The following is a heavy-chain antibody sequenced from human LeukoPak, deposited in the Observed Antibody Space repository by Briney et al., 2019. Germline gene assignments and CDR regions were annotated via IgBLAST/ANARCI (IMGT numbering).Heavy chain of an antibody. Sequence: PGGSLRLSCAASGFTFSSYWMSWVRHAPGKGREWVANIKQDGSEKYYVDSVKGRFTISRDNDKNSLYLQMNSLRAEDTAVYYCAREGSYYYDSSGYYEDWFDPWGQGTLVTVSS. V-gene: IGHV3-7*01. CDR1: GFTFSSYW. CDR3: AREGSYYYDSSGYYEDWFDP. J-gene: IGHJ5*02. D-gene: IGHD3-22*01. CDR2: IKQDGSEK.